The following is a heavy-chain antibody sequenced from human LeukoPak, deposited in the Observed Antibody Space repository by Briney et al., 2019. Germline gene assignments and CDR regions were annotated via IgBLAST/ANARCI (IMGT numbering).Heavy chain of an antibody. J-gene: IGHJ6*03. CDR3: ARGPDAPEGAPFFYHYMDV. CDR2: IYGNGYSI. CDR1: GFTFDNYA. D-gene: IGHD2/OR15-2a*01. Sequence: PGRSLRLSCVTSGFTFDNYAMTWVRQAPGKGLEWVSSIYGNGYSIYYADSVRGRFTLPRDNSRNTLYLEMKNLRAEDTAVYYCARGPDAPEGAPFFYHYMDVWGKGTTVSVS. V-gene: IGHV3-23*05.